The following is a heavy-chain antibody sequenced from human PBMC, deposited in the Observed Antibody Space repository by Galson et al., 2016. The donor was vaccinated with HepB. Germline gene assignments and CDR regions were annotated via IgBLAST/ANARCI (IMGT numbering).Heavy chain of an antibody. CDR2: INEHGTRI. Sequence: SLRLSCAASGFIVSNNWMHWVRQAPGKGLVWVARINEHGTRIDYAESVRGRFTIFRDSAKNTLYLQMNSLRIEDTAFYHCARDVVGPNDYWGQGTLGTVPS. CDR1: GFIVSNNW. V-gene: IGHV3-74*01. J-gene: IGHJ4*02. CDR3: ARDVVGPNDY. D-gene: IGHD1-26*01.